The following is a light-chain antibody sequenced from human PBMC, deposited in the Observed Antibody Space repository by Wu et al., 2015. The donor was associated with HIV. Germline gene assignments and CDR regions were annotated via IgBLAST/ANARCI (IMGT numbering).Light chain of an antibody. CDR1: QSISSY. V-gene: IGKV1-39*01. CDR2: AAS. Sequence: DIQMTQSPSSLSASVGDRVTITCRASQSISSYLNWYQQKPGKAPKLLIYAASSLQSGVPSRFSGSGSGTEFTLTLARLEPEDFAVYYCQQYDVSITFGQGTRLDIK. CDR3: QQYDVSIT. J-gene: IGKJ5*01.